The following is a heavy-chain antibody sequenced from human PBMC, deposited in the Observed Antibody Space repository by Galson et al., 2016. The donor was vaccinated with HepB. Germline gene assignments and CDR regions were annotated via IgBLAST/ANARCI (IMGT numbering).Heavy chain of an antibody. CDR2: ISDSGAGT. CDR3: ARGRRVGHCSGTSCRNWFDP. V-gene: IGHV3-23*01. Sequence: SLRLSCAASGFTFSNYALSWVRQAPGKGLEWASAISDSGAGTYYADSVKGRFTISRDNSKNTLYLQMNSLRAEDTAVYYCARGRRVGHCSGTSCRNWFDPWGQGALVTVSS. D-gene: IGHD2-2*01. J-gene: IGHJ5*02. CDR1: GFTFSNYA.